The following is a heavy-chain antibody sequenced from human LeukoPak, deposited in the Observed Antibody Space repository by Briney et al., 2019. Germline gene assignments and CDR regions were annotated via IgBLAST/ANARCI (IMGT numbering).Heavy chain of an antibody. Sequence: SETLSLTCTVSGGSISSSSYYWGWIRHPPGKGLEGIGSIYYSGSTYYNPSLKSRVTISVDTSKNQFSLTLSSVTAADTAVYYCARQLPNRAPGGRLEGIDYWGQGTLVTVSS. D-gene: IGHD3-16*01. J-gene: IGHJ4*02. CDR2: IYYSGST. CDR1: GGSISSSSYY. V-gene: IGHV4-39*01. CDR3: ARQLPNRAPGGRLEGIDY.